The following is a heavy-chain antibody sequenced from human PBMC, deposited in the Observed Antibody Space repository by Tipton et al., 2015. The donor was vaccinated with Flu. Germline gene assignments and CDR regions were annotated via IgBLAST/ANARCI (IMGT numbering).Heavy chain of an antibody. CDR2: IYSSGST. V-gene: IGHV4-4*07. D-gene: IGHD6-19*01. CDR3: AKGPYSGDWYRFNY. Sequence: TLSLTCTVSGGSISNYYWSWIRQPAGKGLEWIGRIYSSGSTNYNPSLKSRVTMSVDTSRNQFSLRLTSVTAADTAVYYCAKGPYSGDWYRFNYWGQGTLVTVSS. J-gene: IGHJ4*02. CDR1: GGSISNYY.